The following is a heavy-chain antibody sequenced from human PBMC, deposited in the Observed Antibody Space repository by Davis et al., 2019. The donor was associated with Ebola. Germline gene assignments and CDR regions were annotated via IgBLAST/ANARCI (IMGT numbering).Heavy chain of an antibody. CDR2: IYYSGST. CDR1: GGSISSSGYY. Sequence: SETLSLTCSVSGGSISSSGYYWGWIRQPPGKGLEWIGTIYYSGSTYYNPSLKSRVAMSVDTSKSLISLNLTSVTAADTAVYYCARGSGGNWGFDYWGQGTPVTVSS. CDR3: ARGSGGNWGFDY. V-gene: IGHV4-39*07. J-gene: IGHJ4*02. D-gene: IGHD7-27*01.